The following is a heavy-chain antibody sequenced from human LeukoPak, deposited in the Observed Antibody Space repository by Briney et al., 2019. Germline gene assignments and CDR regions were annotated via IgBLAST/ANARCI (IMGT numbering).Heavy chain of an antibody. CDR1: GYSFTSYW. D-gene: IGHD6-13*01. CDR3: ARLARGIGASYAMDV. V-gene: IGHV5-10-1*01. Sequence: GDPLKISCKGSGYSFTSYWISWVRQMPGKGLEWMGRIDPTDSYTNYSPSFQGHVTMSVDKSIITAYMQWSSLKASDTAMYYCARLARGIGASYAMDVWGQGTTVTVFS. J-gene: IGHJ6*02. CDR2: IDPTDSYT.